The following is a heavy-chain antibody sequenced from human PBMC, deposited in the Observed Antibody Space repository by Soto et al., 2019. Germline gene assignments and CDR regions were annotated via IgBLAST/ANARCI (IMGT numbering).Heavy chain of an antibody. J-gene: IGHJ1*01. Sequence: PGGSLRLSCAASGFTFSSYAMSWVRQAPGKGLEWVSAISGSGGSTYYADSVKGRFTISRDNSKNTLYLQMNSLRAEDTAVYYFAKEYCSGGSCYSSLGLRYFQHWGQGTLVTVSS. CDR3: AKEYCSGGSCYSSLGLRYFQH. CDR1: GFTFSSYA. V-gene: IGHV3-23*01. D-gene: IGHD2-15*01. CDR2: ISGSGGST.